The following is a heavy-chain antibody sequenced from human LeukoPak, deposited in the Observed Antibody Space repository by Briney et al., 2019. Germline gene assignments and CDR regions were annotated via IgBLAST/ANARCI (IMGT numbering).Heavy chain of an antibody. Sequence: PSQTLSLTCTVSGXSISSGGYYWSWIRQHPGKGLEWIGYIYYSGSTYYNPSLKSRVTISVDTSKNQFSLKLSSVTAADTAVYYCARDRYYDSSGYEAFDIWGQGTMVTVSS. D-gene: IGHD3-22*01. CDR2: IYYSGST. CDR1: GXSISSGGYY. V-gene: IGHV4-31*03. J-gene: IGHJ3*02. CDR3: ARDRYYDSSGYEAFDI.